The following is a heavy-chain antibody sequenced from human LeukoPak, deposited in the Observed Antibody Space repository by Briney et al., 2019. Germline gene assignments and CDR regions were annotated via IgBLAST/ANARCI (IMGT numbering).Heavy chain of an antibody. CDR3: ARHNSGYRRGWHLYAFDI. V-gene: IGHV5-10-1*01. Sequence: KVSCKGSGYNFSRYWITWVRQMPGKGLEWMGRIDPTDSYTNYSPSFQGHVTISADKSINTAYLQWSSLKASDTAMYYCARHNSGYRRGWHLYAFDIWGQGTMVTVSS. CDR1: GYNFSRYW. CDR2: IDPTDSYT. J-gene: IGHJ3*02. D-gene: IGHD6-19*01.